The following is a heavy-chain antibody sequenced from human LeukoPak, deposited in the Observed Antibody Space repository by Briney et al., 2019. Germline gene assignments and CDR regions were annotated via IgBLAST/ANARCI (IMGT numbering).Heavy chain of an antibody. J-gene: IGHJ4*02. V-gene: IGHV4-34*01. D-gene: IGHD3-16*01. CDR1: GGSFSGYY. Sequence: PSETLSLTCAVYGGSFSGYYWSWIRQPPGKGLEWIGEINHSRSTNYNPSLKSRVTISVDTSKNQFSLKLSSVTAADTAVYYCARGGGPYWGQGTLVTVSS. CDR3: ARGGGPY. CDR2: INHSRST.